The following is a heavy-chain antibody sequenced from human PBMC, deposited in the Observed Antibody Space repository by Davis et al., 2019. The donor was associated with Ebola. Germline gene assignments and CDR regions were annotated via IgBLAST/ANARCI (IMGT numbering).Heavy chain of an antibody. J-gene: IGHJ4*02. CDR1: GFTFSSYS. CDR2: ISSSGSTI. V-gene: IGHV3-21*04. CDR3: ARAYGDYGDY. Sequence: GESLKISCAASGFTFSSYSMNWVRQAPGKGLEWVSSISSSGSTIYYADSVKGRFTISRDNAKNSLYLQMNSLRAEDTAVYYCARAYGDYGDYWGQGTPVTVSS. D-gene: IGHD4-17*01.